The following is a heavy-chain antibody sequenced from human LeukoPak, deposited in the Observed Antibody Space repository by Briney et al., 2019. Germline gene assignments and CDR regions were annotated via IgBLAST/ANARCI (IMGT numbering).Heavy chain of an antibody. CDR3: ARDQGDGYSYGYYYYYMDV. CDR1: GGSISSYY. D-gene: IGHD5-18*01. Sequence: PSETLSLTCTVSGGSISSYYWSWIRQPPGKGLEWIGYIYYSGSTNYNPSLKSRVTISVDTSKNQFSLKLSSVTAADTAVYYCARDQGDGYSYGYYYYYMDVWGKGTTVTVSS. J-gene: IGHJ6*03. V-gene: IGHV4-59*01. CDR2: IYYSGST.